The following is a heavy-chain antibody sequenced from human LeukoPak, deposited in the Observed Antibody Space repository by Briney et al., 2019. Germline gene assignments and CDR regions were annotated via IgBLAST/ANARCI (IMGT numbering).Heavy chain of an antibody. Sequence: SETLPLTCTVSGGSISSGDYYWSWIRQPPGKGLEWIGYIYYSGSTYYNPSLKSRVTISVDTSKNQFSLKLSSVTAADTAVYYCARGTTVVTYFDYWGQGTLVTVSS. J-gene: IGHJ4*02. CDR3: ARGTTVVTYFDY. CDR2: IYYSGST. CDR1: GGSISSGDYY. V-gene: IGHV4-30-4*01. D-gene: IGHD4-23*01.